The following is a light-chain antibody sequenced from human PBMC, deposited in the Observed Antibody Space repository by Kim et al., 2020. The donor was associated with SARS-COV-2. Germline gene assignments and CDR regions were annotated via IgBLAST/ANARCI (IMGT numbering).Light chain of an antibody. V-gene: IGKV3-11*02. CDR3: QQRSNWPPWT. CDR2: DAA. CDR1: QSVSGS. Sequence: SPGDRATLSCRASQSVSGSFAWCQQKTGEPPRILIIDAATSASGSTAGWSSGGGGGAVTTTISSLEDEDVAVYYCQQRSNWPPWTFGQGTKVDIK. J-gene: IGKJ1*01.